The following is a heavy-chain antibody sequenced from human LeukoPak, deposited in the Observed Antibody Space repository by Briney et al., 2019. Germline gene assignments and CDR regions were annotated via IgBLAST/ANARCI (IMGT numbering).Heavy chain of an antibody. D-gene: IGHD2-2*01. J-gene: IGHJ4*02. CDR1: GGPFSGYY. CDR3: ARLGVPAAMSWSAGYFDY. CDR2: INHSGST. V-gene: IGHV4-34*01. Sequence: PSETLSLTCAVYGGPFSGYYWSWIPQPPGKGLEWIGEINHSGSTNYNPSLKSRVTISVDTSKNQFSLKLSSVTAADTAVYYCARLGVPAAMSWSAGYFDYWSQGTLVTVSS.